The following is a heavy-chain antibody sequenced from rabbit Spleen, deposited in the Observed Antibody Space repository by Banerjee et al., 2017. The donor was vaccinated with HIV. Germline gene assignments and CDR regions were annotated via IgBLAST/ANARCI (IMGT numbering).Heavy chain of an antibody. CDR1: GVSFSSSSY. Sequence: QSLEESGGDLVKPGASLTLTCTASGVSFSSSSYVCWVRQAPGKGLEWIACIDAGSSGFTYFATWAKGRFTMSKTSSTTVTLQMTSLTAADTATYFCARDLAGVIGWNFGWWGPGTLVTVS. V-gene: IGHV1S40*01. CDR2: IDAGSSGFT. CDR3: ARDLAGVIGWNFGW. D-gene: IGHD4-1*01. J-gene: IGHJ4*01.